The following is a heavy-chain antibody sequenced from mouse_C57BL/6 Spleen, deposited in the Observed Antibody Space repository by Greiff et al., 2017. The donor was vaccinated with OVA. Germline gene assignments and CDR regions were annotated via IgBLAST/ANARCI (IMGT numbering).Heavy chain of an antibody. CDR1: GYTFTDYY. CDR2: IYPGSGNT. CDR3: AREGTTVVLYYFDY. Sequence: QVQLKESGAELVRPGASVKLSCKASGYTFTDYYINWVKQRPGQGLEWIARIYPGSGNTYYNEKFKGKATLTAEKSSSTAYMQLSSLTSEDSAVYFCAREGTTVVLYYFDYWGQGTTLTVSS. D-gene: IGHD1-1*01. J-gene: IGHJ2*01. V-gene: IGHV1-76*01.